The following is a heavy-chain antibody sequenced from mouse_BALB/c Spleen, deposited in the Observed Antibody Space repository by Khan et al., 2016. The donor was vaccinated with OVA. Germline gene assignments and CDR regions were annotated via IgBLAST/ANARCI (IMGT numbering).Heavy chain of an antibody. CDR2: INPHIGET. J-gene: IGHJ2*01. CDR1: GYSITGYF. V-gene: IGHV1-20*02. CDR3: TRIYRSDFDY. Sequence: EVQLQQSGPELVRPGASVKISCKASGYSITGYFMNWVMQSHGKSLEWIGRINPHIGETFYNQRFKDKATLTADESSSTAHMELRSLASGDSAVYYCTRIYRSDFDYWGQGTTLTVSS. D-gene: IGHD1-1*01.